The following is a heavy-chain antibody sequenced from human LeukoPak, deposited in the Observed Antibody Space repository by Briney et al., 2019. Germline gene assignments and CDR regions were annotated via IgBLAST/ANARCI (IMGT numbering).Heavy chain of an antibody. D-gene: IGHD6-13*01. V-gene: IGHV3-48*03. J-gene: IGHJ4*02. CDR3: VRFGSRWFLDY. CDR1: GFTFSSYE. CDR2: ISSSSAI. Sequence: TGGSLRLSCAASGFTFSSYEMNWVRQATGKGLEWVSYISSSSAIYYADSVKGRFTISRDNAKNSLYLQMNSLRAEATAVYYCVRFGSRWFLDYWGQGTLVTVSS.